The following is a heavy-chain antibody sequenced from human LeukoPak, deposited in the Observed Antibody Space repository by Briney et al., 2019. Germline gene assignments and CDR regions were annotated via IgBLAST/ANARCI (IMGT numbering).Heavy chain of an antibody. J-gene: IGHJ4*02. V-gene: IGHV1-2*02. CDR1: GYTFTGYY. CDR2: INPNSGGT. CDR3: ARGWKRWLQMRGEGVLLY. Sequence: ASVKDSCKASGYTFTGYYMHWVRQAPGQGLEWMGWINPNSGGTNYAQKFQGRVTMTRDTSISTAYMEPRRLRSDDTAVYYCARGWKRWLQMRGEGVLLYWRQRTLVTVSS. D-gene: IGHD5-24*01.